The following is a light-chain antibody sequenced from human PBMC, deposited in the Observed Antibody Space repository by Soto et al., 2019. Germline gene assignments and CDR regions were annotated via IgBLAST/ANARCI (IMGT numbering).Light chain of an antibody. Sequence: DIQMTQSPSTLSASVGDRVTITCRASQSISSWLAWYQQKPGTAPNLLIYKASTLQSGVPSRFSGSGSGTEFTLTISSLQPDDSATYYCQQYNDNWTFGQGTNVDIK. J-gene: IGKJ1*01. CDR3: QQYNDNWT. CDR2: KAS. V-gene: IGKV1-5*03. CDR1: QSISSW.